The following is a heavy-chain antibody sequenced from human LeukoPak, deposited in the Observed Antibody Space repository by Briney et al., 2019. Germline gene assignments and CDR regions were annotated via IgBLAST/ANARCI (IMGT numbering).Heavy chain of an antibody. Sequence: SETLSLTCDVSGGSIDSTNWWNWVRQPPGKGLEWIGYIYYSGSTNYNPSLKSRVTISVDTSKNQFSLKLSSVTAADTAVYYCARDSPGYSYGLDAFDIWGQGTMVTVSS. J-gene: IGHJ3*02. CDR1: GGSIDSTNW. D-gene: IGHD5-18*01. V-gene: IGHV4-59*01. CDR2: IYYSGST. CDR3: ARDSPGYSYGLDAFDI.